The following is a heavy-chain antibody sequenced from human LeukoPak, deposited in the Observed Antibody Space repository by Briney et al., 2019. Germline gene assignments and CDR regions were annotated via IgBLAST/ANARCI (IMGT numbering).Heavy chain of an antibody. D-gene: IGHD1-14*01. CDR2: INPGSGNT. CDR1: GHTFTRYY. Sequence: ASVKVSCKASGHTFTRYYIHWVRQAPGQGLERMGVINPGSGNTNYAQKFQDRVTMTRDTSTGTVYMELSSLRSEDTAVYFCARVTGGANFDHWGQGTLVTVSS. CDR3: ARVTGGANFDH. V-gene: IGHV1-46*01. J-gene: IGHJ4*02.